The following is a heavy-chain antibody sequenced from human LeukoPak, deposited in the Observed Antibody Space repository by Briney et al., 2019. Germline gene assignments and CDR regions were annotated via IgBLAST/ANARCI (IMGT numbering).Heavy chain of an antibody. V-gene: IGHV1-2*02. D-gene: IGHD2-15*01. CDR1: GYTFTGYY. Sequence: ASVKVSCKASGYTFTGYYMHWVRQARGQGLEWMGWINPNSGGTNYAQKFRGRVTMTRDTSISTAYMELSRLRSDDTAVYYCARSWRFCSGDSCYPIDYWGQGTLVTVSS. CDR3: ARSWRFCSGDSCYPIDY. CDR2: INPNSGGT. J-gene: IGHJ4*02.